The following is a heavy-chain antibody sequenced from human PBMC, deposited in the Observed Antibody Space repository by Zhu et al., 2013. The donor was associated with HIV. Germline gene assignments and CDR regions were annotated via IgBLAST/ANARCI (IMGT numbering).Heavy chain of an antibody. V-gene: IGHV1-2*02. Sequence: QVQLVQSGAEVKKPGASVKVSCKASGYIFTGYYMHWVRQAPGQGLEWMGWINPNSGGTNYPQKFHGRVTMTRDTSTSTVYMELSSLRSEDTAVYYCARDTRIAVAGTSYFQHWARAPGHRLL. CDR1: GYIFTGYY. CDR2: INPNSGGT. CDR3: ARDTRIAVAGTSYFQH. D-gene: IGHD6-19*01. J-gene: IGHJ1*01.